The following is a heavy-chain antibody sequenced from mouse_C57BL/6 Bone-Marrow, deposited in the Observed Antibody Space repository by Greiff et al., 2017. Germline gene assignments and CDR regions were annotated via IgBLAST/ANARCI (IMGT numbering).Heavy chain of an antibody. CDR3: ERGGLRAYYFDY. J-gene: IGHJ2*01. Sequence: QVQLQQPGAELVKPGASVKMSCKASGYTFTSYWITWVKQRPGQGLEWIGDIYPGSGSTNYNEKFKSKATLTVDTSSSTAYMQLSSLTSEDSAVYYCERGGLRAYYFDYWGQGTTLTVSS. CDR1: GYTFTSYW. CDR2: IYPGSGST. V-gene: IGHV1-55*01. D-gene: IGHD2-2*01.